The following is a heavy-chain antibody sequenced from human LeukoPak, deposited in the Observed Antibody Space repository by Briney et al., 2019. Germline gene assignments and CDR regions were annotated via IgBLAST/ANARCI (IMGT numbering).Heavy chain of an antibody. CDR2: ISSSSSYI. J-gene: IGHJ4*02. Sequence: GGSLRLSCAASGFTFSSYSMNWVRQAPGKGLEWVSSISSSSSYIYYADTVKGRFTISRDNAKNSLYLQMNSLRAEDTAVYYCAREICSSTSCYSEPHFDYWGQGTLVTVSS. V-gene: IGHV3-21*01. D-gene: IGHD2-2*01. CDR3: AREICSSTSCYSEPHFDY. CDR1: GFTFSSYS.